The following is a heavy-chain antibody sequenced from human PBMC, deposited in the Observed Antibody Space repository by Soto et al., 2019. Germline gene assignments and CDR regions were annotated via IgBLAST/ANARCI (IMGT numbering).Heavy chain of an antibody. V-gene: IGHV3-23*01. D-gene: IGHD3-22*01. CDR2: ISGSGGNT. CDR1: GFTFSSYA. J-gene: IGHJ4*01. Sequence: EVQLLESGGGLVQPGGSLRLSCAASGFTFSSYAMTWVRQAPGKGLEWVSAISGSGGNTYYADSVKGRFTISRDNSKNTLFFQMNSLRVEDTAIYYCAKRDDSGGSREAPFDYWGPGTLVTVSS. CDR3: AKRDDSGGSREAPFDY.